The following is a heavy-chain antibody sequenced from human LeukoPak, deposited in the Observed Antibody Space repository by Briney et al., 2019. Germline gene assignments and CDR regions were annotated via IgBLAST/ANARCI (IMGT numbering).Heavy chain of an antibody. CDR1: GFTFSSHA. CDR3: ARGGQLTNWYFDL. V-gene: IGHV3-23*01. J-gene: IGHJ2*01. D-gene: IGHD6-6*01. Sequence: PGGSLRLSCAASGFTFSSHALDWVRQAPGKGLELVSAISGSGSNTFYAESVKGRIAIFRDNSKNMVYLQMNSLRAEDTAVYYCARGGQLTNWYFDLWGRGTLVTVSS. CDR2: ISGSGSNT.